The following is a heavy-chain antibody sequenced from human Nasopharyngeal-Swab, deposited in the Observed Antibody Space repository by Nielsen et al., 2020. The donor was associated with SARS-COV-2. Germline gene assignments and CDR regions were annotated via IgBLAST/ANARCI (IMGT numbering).Heavy chain of an antibody. D-gene: IGHD2-15*01. CDR3: AREPRGCCSGGSCYFVGRAFDI. V-gene: IGHV3-7*03. J-gene: IGHJ3*02. CDR1: GFTFSSYW. Sequence: GGSLRLSCAASGFTFSSYWMSWVRQAPGTGLEWVANIKQDGSEKYYVDSAKGRFTISRDNANNSLYLQMNSLRAEDTAVYYCAREPRGCCSGGSCYFVGRAFDIWGQGTMVTVSS. CDR2: IKQDGSEK.